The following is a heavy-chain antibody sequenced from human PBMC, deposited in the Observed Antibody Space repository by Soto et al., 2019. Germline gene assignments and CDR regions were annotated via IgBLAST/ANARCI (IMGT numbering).Heavy chain of an antibody. D-gene: IGHD2-8*01. CDR2: INTDGSIT. Sequence: GGSLRISYAASGFTFSSYAMSWVRQAPGKGLVWVSRINTDGSITDYADSVKGRFTVSRDNAKNTMYLQMNSLTADDTAVYYCARDTNGLHYWGQGTLVTVSS. V-gene: IGHV3-74*01. J-gene: IGHJ4*02. CDR3: ARDTNGLHY. CDR1: GFTFSSYA.